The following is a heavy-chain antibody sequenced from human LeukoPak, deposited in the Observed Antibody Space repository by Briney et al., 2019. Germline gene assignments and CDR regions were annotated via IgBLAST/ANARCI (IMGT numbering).Heavy chain of an antibody. CDR2: IKNDGTVK. CDR3: AKDSYSKGDY. J-gene: IGHJ4*02. CDR1: GFTFSSYA. V-gene: IGHV3-7*01. D-gene: IGHD5-18*01. Sequence: GGSLRLSCAASGFTFSSYAMSWVRQAPGKGLEWVANIKNDGTVKNYVDSVKGRFTISRDNAKNSLYLQMNSLRAEDTGVYYCAKDSYSKGDYWGQGVLVTVSS.